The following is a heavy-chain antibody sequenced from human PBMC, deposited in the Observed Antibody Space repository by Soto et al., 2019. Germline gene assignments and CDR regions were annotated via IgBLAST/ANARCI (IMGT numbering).Heavy chain of an antibody. Sequence: QVQLQESGPGLVKPSETLSLTCSVSGGSISDYYWSWIRQPPGRGLEWIGYIYKSGSTNYNPSLKSRVTISVYTSRYLFSLKLSSVTAAETAVYYCARDQNGSPHFDYWGQGTLVTVSS. V-gene: IGHV4-59*01. D-gene: IGHD1-26*01. CDR1: GGSISDYY. CDR3: ARDQNGSPHFDY. CDR2: IYKSGST. J-gene: IGHJ4*02.